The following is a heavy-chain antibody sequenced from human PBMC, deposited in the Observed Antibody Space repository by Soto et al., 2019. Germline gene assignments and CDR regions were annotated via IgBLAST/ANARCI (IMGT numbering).Heavy chain of an antibody. J-gene: IGHJ4*02. V-gene: IGHV3-23*01. Sequence: LRLSCAASGFTFSSYAMSWVRQAPGKGLEWVSAISGSGGSTYYADSVKGRFTISRDNAKNSLYLQMNSLRAEDTAVYYCARDLAARALPYYFDYWGQGTLVTVSS. CDR1: GFTFSSYA. D-gene: IGHD6-13*01. CDR3: ARDLAARALPYYFDY. CDR2: ISGSGGST.